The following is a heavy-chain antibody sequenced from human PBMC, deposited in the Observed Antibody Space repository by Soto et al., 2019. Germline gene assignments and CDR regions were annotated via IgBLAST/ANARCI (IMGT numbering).Heavy chain of an antibody. V-gene: IGHV5-51*01. D-gene: IGHD6-19*01. CDR3: ARQHPLDSRVWFT. J-gene: IGHJ4*02. CDR2: IYPRDSDT. Sequence: GESMKISCKVSGDSFTGFWIGWVRQMPGKGLEWLGGIYPRDSDTRYSPSFQGQVTISADKSLSTAYLQWNSLQASDTAIYYCARQHPLDSRVWFTWGQGTLVTVS. CDR1: GDSFTGFW.